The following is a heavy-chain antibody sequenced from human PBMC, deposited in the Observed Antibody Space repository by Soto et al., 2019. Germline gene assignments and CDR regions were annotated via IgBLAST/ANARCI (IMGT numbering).Heavy chain of an antibody. J-gene: IGHJ4*02. D-gene: IGHD6-6*01. V-gene: IGHV3-7*01. CDR1: GFTFSVYW. CDR3: ARIGYSSSSFDY. CDR2: IKQDGSVK. Sequence: GGSLRLSCAASGFTFSVYWISWVRQAPGKGLEWVANIKQDGSVKYYVDSVKGRFTISRDNGRNSGYLQMNSLSAEDTGVYYCARIGYSSSSFDYWGRGTLVTVSS.